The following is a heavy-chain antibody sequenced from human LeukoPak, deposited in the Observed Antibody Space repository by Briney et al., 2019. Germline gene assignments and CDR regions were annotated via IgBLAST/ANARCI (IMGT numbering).Heavy chain of an antibody. CDR3: ARLSPYSSSWYFLDY. J-gene: IGHJ4*02. D-gene: IGHD6-13*01. CDR2: INAGNGNT. Sequence: ASVKVSCKASGYTLTSYAMHWVRQAPGQRLEWMGWINAGNGNTKYSQKFQGRVTITRDTSASTAYMELSSLRSEDTAVYYCARLSPYSSSWYFLDYWGQGTLVTVSS. CDR1: GYTLTSYA. V-gene: IGHV1-3*01.